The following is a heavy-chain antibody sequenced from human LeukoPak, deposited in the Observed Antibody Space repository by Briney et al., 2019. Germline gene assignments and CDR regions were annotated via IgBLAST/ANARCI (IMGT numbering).Heavy chain of an antibody. D-gene: IGHD5-18*01. CDR2: ISGSGGST. Sequence: PGGSLRLSCAASGFTFSSYGMSWVRQAPGKGLEWVSAISGSGGSTYYADSVKGRFTISRDNSKNTLYLQMNSLRAEDTALYYCAKNQLSRGYNADFDYWGQGILVTVSS. V-gene: IGHV3-23*01. CDR3: AKNQLSRGYNADFDY. CDR1: GFTFSSYG. J-gene: IGHJ4*02.